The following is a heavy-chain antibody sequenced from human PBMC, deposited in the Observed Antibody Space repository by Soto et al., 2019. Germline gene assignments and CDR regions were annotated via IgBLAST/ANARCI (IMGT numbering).Heavy chain of an antibody. CDR2: IVPLFGTA. CDR3: ARDGDPGYSFWSGPLGGGRLDP. V-gene: IGHV1-69*12. D-gene: IGHD3-3*01. CDR1: GATFGNTA. J-gene: IGHJ5*02. Sequence: QVQLVQSGAEVKEPGSSVNVSCKTSGATFGNTAVTWVRQAPGQGLEWIGGIVPLFGTANYAQKCRGRVTITADESTRTAYMELSSLRTDDTDVYYCARDGDPGYSFWSGPLGGGRLDPWGQGTLVTVSS.